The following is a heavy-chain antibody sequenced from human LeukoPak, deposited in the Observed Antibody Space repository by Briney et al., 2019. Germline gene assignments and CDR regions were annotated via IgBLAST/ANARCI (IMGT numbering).Heavy chain of an antibody. CDR3: ARDNEVAARSFDY. Sequence: ASVKVSCKASGYSFTGYYMHWVRQAPGQGLEWMGWINPNSGGTNYAEKFQGRVTMSVDTSKNQFSLKLSSVTAADTAMYYCARDNEVAARSFDYWGQGTLVTVSS. D-gene: IGHD6-6*01. V-gene: IGHV1-2*02. J-gene: IGHJ4*02. CDR1: GYSFTGYY. CDR2: INPNSGGT.